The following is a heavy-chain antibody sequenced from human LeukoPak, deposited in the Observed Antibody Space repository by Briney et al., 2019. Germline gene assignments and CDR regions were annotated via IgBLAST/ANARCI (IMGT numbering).Heavy chain of an antibody. CDR2: ISWDGGST. V-gene: IGHV3-43D*03. CDR1: GFTFDDYA. Sequence: PGGSLRLSCAASGFTFDDYAMHWVRQAPGKGLEWVSLISWDGGSTYYADSVKGRFTISRDNSKNSLYLQMNSLRAEDTALYYCAKDINVVADFSDYYYGMDVWGQGTTVTVSS. D-gene: IGHD2-15*01. J-gene: IGHJ6*01. CDR3: AKDINVVADFSDYYYGMDV.